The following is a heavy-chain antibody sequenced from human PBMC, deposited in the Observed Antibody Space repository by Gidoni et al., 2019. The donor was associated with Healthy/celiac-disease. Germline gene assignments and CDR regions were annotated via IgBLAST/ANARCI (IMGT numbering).Heavy chain of an antibody. D-gene: IGHD6-19*01. CDR2: IYPDDSDT. CDR1: GYSFNSYW. CDR3: VRGAVAGYYYYGMDV. V-gene: IGHV5-51*01. Sequence: EVQLVQSGAEVKQPGESLKSDWKGSGYSFNSYWIGWVRQMPGKGLEWMGVIYPDDSDTIYSPSFQGQVTISATKSISTAYLQWSSLKASDTAMYYCVRGAVAGYYYYGMDVWGQGTTVTVSS. J-gene: IGHJ6*02.